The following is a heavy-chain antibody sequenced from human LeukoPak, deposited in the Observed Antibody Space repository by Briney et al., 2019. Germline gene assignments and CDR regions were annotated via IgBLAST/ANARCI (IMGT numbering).Heavy chain of an antibody. D-gene: IGHD6-19*01. V-gene: IGHV4-59*01. Sequence: PSETLSLTCTVSGGSISTYYWSWIRQPPGRGLEWIGYIYYSGSTNYNPSLKSRVTISVDTSKNQFSLKLSSVTAADTAVYYCAREAAVAGTGYSFDYWGQGTLVTVSS. CDR1: GGSISTYY. J-gene: IGHJ4*02. CDR3: AREAAVAGTGYSFDY. CDR2: IYYSGST.